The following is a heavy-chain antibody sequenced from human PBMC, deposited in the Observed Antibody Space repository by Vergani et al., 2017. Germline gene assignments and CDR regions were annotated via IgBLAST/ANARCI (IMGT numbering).Heavy chain of an antibody. V-gene: IGHV3-30*02. CDR1: GFTFSNFG. CDR2: IGKDGINT. J-gene: IGHJ4*02. CDR3: AKYLRDSTDGLPDS. D-gene: IGHD2-21*02. Sequence: VQLLESGGGLVQPGGSLRLSCAASGFTFSNFGMHWIRKAPGNGLEWLAYIGKDGINTRYRDAVKGRFTVSRDNSKDILYLQMDSLRSEDTALYYCAKYLRDSTDGLPDSWGPGTLVIVSS.